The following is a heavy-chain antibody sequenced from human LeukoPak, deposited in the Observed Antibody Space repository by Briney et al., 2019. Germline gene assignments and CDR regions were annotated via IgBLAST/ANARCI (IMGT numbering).Heavy chain of an antibody. Sequence: SETLSLTCTVSGGSISSYYWSWIRQPPGKGLEWIGYIYYSGSTNYNPSLKSRVTISVDTSKNQFSLKLSSVTAADTAVYYCARVSGSYYVFRWSFDPWGQGTLVTVSS. CDR1: GGSISSYY. CDR3: ARVSGSYYVFRWSFDP. D-gene: IGHD1-26*01. CDR2: IYYSGST. J-gene: IGHJ5*02. V-gene: IGHV4-59*01.